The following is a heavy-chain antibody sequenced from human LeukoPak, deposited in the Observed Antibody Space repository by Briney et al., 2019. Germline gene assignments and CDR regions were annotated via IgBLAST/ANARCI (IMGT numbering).Heavy chain of an antibody. Sequence: GGSLRLSCAASGFTFSDHYMDWVRQAPGKGLEWVGRTRNKADPYTTHYAASVEGRFTISRDDSKNSLYLQMNSLKTEDTAVYYCAHLGGVVTATMDFGYWGQGTLVTVSS. D-gene: IGHD2-2*01. J-gene: IGHJ4*02. CDR3: AHLGGVVTATMDFGY. CDR2: TRNKADPYTT. CDR1: GFTFSDHY. V-gene: IGHV3-72*01.